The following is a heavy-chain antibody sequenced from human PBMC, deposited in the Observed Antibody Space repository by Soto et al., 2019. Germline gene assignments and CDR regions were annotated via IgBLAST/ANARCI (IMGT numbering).Heavy chain of an antibody. D-gene: IGHD5-18*01. Sequence: SSVKVSCKASGYTFTSYYLHWVRQAPGQGLEWLGVINPTGGAAIHAQKFRDRVTTTRDTSTSTAYMELRSLRSDDTAMYYCARENVLSYVDTAMVDYFDYWGQGTPVTVSS. J-gene: IGHJ4*02. CDR3: ARENVLSYVDTAMVDYFDY. V-gene: IGHV1-46*01. CDR2: INPTGGAA. CDR1: GYTFTSYY.